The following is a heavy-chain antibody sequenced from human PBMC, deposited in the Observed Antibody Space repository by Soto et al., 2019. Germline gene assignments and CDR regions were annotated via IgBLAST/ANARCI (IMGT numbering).Heavy chain of an antibody. CDR3: ARTLVGATPADY. Sequence: GASVKVACKASGYTFTIYAMHWVLQAPGQRLEWMGWINAGNGNTKYSQKFQGRVTITRDTSASTAYMELSSLRTEDTAVYYCARTLVGATPADYWGQGTLVTVS. V-gene: IGHV1-3*01. CDR1: GYTFTIYA. J-gene: IGHJ4*02. CDR2: INAGNGNT. D-gene: IGHD1-26*01.